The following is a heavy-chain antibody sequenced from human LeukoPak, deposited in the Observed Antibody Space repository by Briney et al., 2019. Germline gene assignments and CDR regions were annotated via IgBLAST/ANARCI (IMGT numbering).Heavy chain of an antibody. J-gene: IGHJ4*02. CDR2: IYPADSDT. CDR1: GYSFTSYW. CDR3: ARLITAITPRVLDF. V-gene: IGHV5-51*01. Sequence: RGESLKISCKGSGYSFTSYWIGWVRQVPGKGLEWMGIIYPADSDTRYSPSFQGQVTISADRSITTAYLQWSSLKASDTAMYYCARLITAITPRVLDFWGQGTLVTVSS. D-gene: IGHD4-23*01.